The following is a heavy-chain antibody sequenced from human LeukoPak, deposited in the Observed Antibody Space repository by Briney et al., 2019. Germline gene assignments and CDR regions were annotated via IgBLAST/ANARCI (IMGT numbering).Heavy chain of an antibody. J-gene: IGHJ4*02. CDR3: ARADFWSGTLNY. Sequence: PSETLSLTCTVSGGSFSSTSYYWGWIRQPPGKGLEWIANNYHTGSTYYNPSLKSRVTISVDTSKNQFSLKLSSVTAADTAVYYCARADFWSGTLNYWGQGTLVTVSS. CDR2: NYHTGST. D-gene: IGHD3-3*01. CDR1: GGSFSSTSYY. V-gene: IGHV4-39*01.